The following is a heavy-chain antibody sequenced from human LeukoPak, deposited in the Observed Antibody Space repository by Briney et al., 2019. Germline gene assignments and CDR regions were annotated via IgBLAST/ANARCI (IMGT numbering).Heavy chain of an antibody. CDR3: ANVAFYYTSGTYI. D-gene: IGHD3-10*01. J-gene: IGHJ4*02. CDR1: GFTFNNYA. Sequence: GGSLRLSCAASGFTFNNYAMSWVRQTPEKGLEWVSSIGGSGSNTYYADSVKGRFTISRDNSKNTLYLQMNSLRDEDTAKYYCANVAFYYTSGTYIWGQGTLVTVSS. V-gene: IGHV3-23*01. CDR2: IGGSGSNT.